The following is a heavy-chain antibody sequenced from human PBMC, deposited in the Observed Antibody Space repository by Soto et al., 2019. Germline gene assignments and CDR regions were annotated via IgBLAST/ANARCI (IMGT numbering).Heavy chain of an antibody. Sequence: SETLSLTCTVSGGSISNSSYLWGWIRQPPGKGLQWIGSVSYSGSTYYNPSLKSRVTISVDTSKTQSSLRLSSVTAADTAVYYCSRIAVSGPIPGFDYWGQGALVTVSS. V-gene: IGHV4-39*01. D-gene: IGHD6-19*01. CDR2: VSYSGST. J-gene: IGHJ4*02. CDR1: GGSISNSSYL. CDR3: SRIAVSGPIPGFDY.